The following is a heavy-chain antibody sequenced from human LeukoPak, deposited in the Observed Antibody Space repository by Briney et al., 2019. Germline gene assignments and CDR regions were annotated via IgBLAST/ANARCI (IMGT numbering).Heavy chain of an antibody. CDR2: ISAYNGNT. V-gene: IGHV1-18*01. D-gene: IGHD3-10*01. Sequence: GASVKVSCKASGYTFTNYGISWVRQAPGQGLEWMGWISAYNGNTNYAQKLQGRVTMTTDTSTSTAYMEVRSLRSDGTAMYYCARQSFGSGSRDDALDIWGQGTMVTVSS. CDR1: GYTFTNYG. CDR3: ARQSFGSGSRDDALDI. J-gene: IGHJ3*02.